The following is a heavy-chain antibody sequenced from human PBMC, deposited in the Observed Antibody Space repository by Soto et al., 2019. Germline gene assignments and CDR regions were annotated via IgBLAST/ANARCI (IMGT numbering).Heavy chain of an antibody. D-gene: IGHD6-19*01. J-gene: IGHJ5*02. CDR3: ARRHLAVAVSPWFDP. CDR1: GLSITDSEMG. Sequence: QVTLKESGPVLVKPTETLTLRCTVSGLSITDSEMGVSWIRQPPGQPLEWLAHIDSSGEKSYRTFLKSRLATSKDTSKSQIVLIMTNMDPADTATYYCARRHLAVAVSPWFDPWGQGIPVTVSS. CDR2: IDSSGEK. V-gene: IGHV2-26*01.